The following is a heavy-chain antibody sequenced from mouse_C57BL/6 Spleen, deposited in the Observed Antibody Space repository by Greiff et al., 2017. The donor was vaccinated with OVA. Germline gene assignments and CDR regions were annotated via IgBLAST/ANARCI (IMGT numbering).Heavy chain of an antibody. CDR2: ISDGGSYT. CDR1: GFTFSSYA. Sequence: DVKLVESGGGLVKPGGSLKLSCAASGFTFSSYAMSWVRQTPEKRLEWVATISDGGSYTYYPDNVKGRFTISRDNAKNNLYLQMRHLKSEDTAMYYCARDQGITTVVAHYAMDYWGQGTSVTVSS. D-gene: IGHD1-1*01. J-gene: IGHJ4*01. V-gene: IGHV5-4*01. CDR3: ARDQGITTVVAHYAMDY.